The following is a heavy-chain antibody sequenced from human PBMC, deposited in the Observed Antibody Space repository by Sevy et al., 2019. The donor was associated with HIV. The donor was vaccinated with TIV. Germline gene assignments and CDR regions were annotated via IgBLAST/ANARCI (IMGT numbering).Heavy chain of an antibody. CDR2: IYHSGST. Sequence: SETLSLTCAVSGYSISSGYYWGWIRQPPGKGLEWIASIYHSGSTYYNPSLKSRVTISVDTSKNQFSLKLSSVTAADTAVYYCASGLDYGDYGSTRFDPWGQGTLVTVSS. V-gene: IGHV4-38-2*01. J-gene: IGHJ5*02. CDR3: ASGLDYGDYGSTRFDP. CDR1: GYSISSGYY. D-gene: IGHD4-17*01.